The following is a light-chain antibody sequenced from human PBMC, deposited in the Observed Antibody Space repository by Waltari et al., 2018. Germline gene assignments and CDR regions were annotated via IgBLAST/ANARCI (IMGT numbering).Light chain of an antibody. Sequence: QSALTQPASVSGSPGQSITISCTGTSGDLVIGNRVSWYQQYPGKAPKLMIYDVSSRPSGVPDRFSGSKSGTSASLAISGLQSEDEADYYCAAWDDSLNGHWVFGGGTKVTVL. CDR2: DVS. J-gene: IGLJ3*02. V-gene: IGLV2-14*03. CDR3: AAWDDSLNGHWV. CDR1: SGDLVIGNR.